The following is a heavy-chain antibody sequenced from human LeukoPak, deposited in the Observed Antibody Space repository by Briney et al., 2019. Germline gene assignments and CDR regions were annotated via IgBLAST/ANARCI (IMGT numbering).Heavy chain of an antibody. Sequence: GGSLRLSCAASGFTFSSYGMHWVRQAPGKGLEWVAVIWYDGSNKYYADSVKGRFTISRDNSKNTLYLQMNSLRAEDTAVYYCARGPYFTMRVPGPYWGQGTLVTVSS. CDR1: GFTFSSYG. D-gene: IGHD3-22*01. V-gene: IGHV3-33*01. CDR2: IWYDGSNK. J-gene: IGHJ4*02. CDR3: ARGPYFTMRVPGPY.